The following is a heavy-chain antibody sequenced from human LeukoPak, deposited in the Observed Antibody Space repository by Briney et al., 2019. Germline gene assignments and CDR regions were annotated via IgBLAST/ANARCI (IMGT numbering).Heavy chain of an antibody. Sequence: PGGSLRLSCAASGFTFDDYCMHWVRQAPGRGLEWVAGISWNSGSAGYADSVKGRFTISRDNAKKSLFLQMNSLRTEDTALYYCAKDRTYSGYDALDHWGQGTLVTVSS. CDR1: GFTFDDYC. CDR3: AKDRTYSGYDALDH. J-gene: IGHJ4*02. V-gene: IGHV3-9*01. D-gene: IGHD5-12*01. CDR2: ISWNSGSA.